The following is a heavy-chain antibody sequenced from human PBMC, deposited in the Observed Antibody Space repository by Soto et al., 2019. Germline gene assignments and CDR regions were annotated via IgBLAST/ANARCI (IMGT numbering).Heavy chain of an antibody. V-gene: IGHV1-18*01. D-gene: IGHD6-19*01. CDR3: VRDHQWLLLVPLNFDY. CDR2: ISAFNGET. Sequence: ASVKVPCKASGVTFSDYGFSWVRQAPGRGLEWMGWISAFNGETNYTQKSEGRVAMTTDAATTTAYMELRSLTVDDTAVYYCVRDHQWLLLVPLNFDYWGPGTVVTV. J-gene: IGHJ4*02. CDR1: GVTFSDYG.